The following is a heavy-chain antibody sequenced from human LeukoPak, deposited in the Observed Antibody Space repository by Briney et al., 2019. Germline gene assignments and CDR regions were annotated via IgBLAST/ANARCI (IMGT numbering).Heavy chain of an antibody. CDR1: GFTFSSYW. D-gene: IGHD2-21*02. Sequence: GGSLRLSCAASGFTFSSYWMSWVRQAPGKGLEWVANIKQDGSGKYYVDSVKGRFTISRDNAKNSLYLQMNSLRAEDTAVYYCAKTPPYSCGGDCSFDSWGQGTLVTVSS. CDR3: AKTPPYSCGGDCSFDS. CDR2: IKQDGSGK. V-gene: IGHV3-7*01. J-gene: IGHJ4*02.